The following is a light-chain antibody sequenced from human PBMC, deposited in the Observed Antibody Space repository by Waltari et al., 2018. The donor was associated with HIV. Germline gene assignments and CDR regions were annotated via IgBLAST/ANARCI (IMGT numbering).Light chain of an antibody. CDR3: QSYDGSLSGYV. CDR1: SSNIGAGFD. J-gene: IGLJ1*01. V-gene: IGLV1-40*01. Sequence: QSVLTQPPSVSGAPGQRVTISCTGSSSNIGAGFDVHWYQQLPGTAPKLLIYGNSKRPSGVPDRFSGSKSGTSASLAITGLQAEDEADYYCQSYDGSLSGYVFGTGTQVTVL. CDR2: GNS.